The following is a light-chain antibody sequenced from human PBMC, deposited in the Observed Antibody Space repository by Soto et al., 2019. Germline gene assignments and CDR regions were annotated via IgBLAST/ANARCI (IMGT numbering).Light chain of an antibody. CDR1: QSVTSSY. Sequence: PGERVTLSCRASQSVTSSYIAWYQQKSGQAPRLLLYGASSRATGIPDRFRGSGSGTDFTLTISSLQPEDFATYYCQQSYSTPRTFGQGTKVDIK. V-gene: IGKV3-20*01. J-gene: IGKJ1*01. CDR3: QQSYSTPRT. CDR2: GAS.